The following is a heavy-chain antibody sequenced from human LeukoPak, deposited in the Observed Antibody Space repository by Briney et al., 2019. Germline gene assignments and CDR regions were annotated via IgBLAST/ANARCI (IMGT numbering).Heavy chain of an antibody. CDR1: GGSISSYY. D-gene: IGHD4-23*01. CDR2: IYYSGST. J-gene: IGHJ4*02. CDR3: ARDLWRETTVVIGY. Sequence: SETLSLTCTVSGGSISSYYWSWIRQPPGKGLEWIGYIYYSGSTNYNPSLKSRVTISVDTSKNQFSLKLISVTAADTAVYYCARDLWRETTVVIGYWGQGTLVTVSS. V-gene: IGHV4-59*12.